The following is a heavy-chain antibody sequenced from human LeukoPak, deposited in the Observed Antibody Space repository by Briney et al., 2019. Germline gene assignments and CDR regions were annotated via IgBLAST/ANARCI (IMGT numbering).Heavy chain of an antibody. D-gene: IGHD5-18*01. CDR2: INSDGSST. CDR3: ARSPGGYSYGQSDY. V-gene: IGHV3-74*01. CDR1: GFTFSSYW. Sequence: GGSLRLSCAASGFTFSSYWMHWVRQAPGKGLVWVSRINSDGSSTSYADSAKGRFTISRDNAKNTLYLQMNSLRAEDTAVYYCARSPGGYSYGQSDYWGQGTLVTVSS. J-gene: IGHJ4*02.